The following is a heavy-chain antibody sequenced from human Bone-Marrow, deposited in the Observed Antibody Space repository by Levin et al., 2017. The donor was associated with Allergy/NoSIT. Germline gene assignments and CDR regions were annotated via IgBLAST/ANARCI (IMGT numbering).Heavy chain of an antibody. J-gene: IGHJ4*02. CDR1: GFTFSSYG. Sequence: SCAASGFTFSSYGMHWVRQAPGKGLEWVAVIWYDGSNKYYADSVKGRFTISRDNSKNTLYLQMNSLRAEDTAVYYCARAYCISTSCSLFDYWGQGTLVTVSS. D-gene: IGHD2-2*01. CDR3: ARAYCISTSCSLFDY. CDR2: IWYDGSNK. V-gene: IGHV3-33*01.